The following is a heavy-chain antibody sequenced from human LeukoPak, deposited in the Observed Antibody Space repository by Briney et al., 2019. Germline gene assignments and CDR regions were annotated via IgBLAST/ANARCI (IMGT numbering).Heavy chain of an antibody. D-gene: IGHD6-19*01. J-gene: IGHJ4*02. V-gene: IGHV4-39*07. CDR2: IYYSGST. Sequence: SETLSLTCTVSGGSISSSSYYWGWIRQPPGKGLEWIGSIYYSGSTYYNPSLKSRITISVDTSKNQFSLKLSSVTAADTAVYYCARVAGQADYWGQGTLVTVSS. CDR1: GGSISSSSYY. CDR3: ARVAGQADY.